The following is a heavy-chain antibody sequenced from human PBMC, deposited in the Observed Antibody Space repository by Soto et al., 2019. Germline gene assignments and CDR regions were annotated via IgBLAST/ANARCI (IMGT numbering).Heavy chain of an antibody. J-gene: IGHJ5*02. CDR3: ASGIGGAYCGGDCYSGNWFDP. D-gene: IGHD2-21*02. Sequence: QVQLQESGPGLVKPSQTLSLTCTVSGGSISSGGYYWSWIRQHPGKGLEWIGYIYYSGSTYYNPSLKSLVTISVDTSKNQFSLKLSSVTSADTAVYYCASGIGGAYCGGDCYSGNWFDPWGQGTLVTVSS. CDR2: IYYSGST. CDR1: GGSISSGGYY. V-gene: IGHV4-31*01.